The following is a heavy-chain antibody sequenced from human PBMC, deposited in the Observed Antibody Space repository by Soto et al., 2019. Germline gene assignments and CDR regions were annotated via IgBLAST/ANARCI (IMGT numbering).Heavy chain of an antibody. V-gene: IGHV4-34*01. CDR2: VNHTGST. J-gene: IGHJ4*02. D-gene: IGHD3-3*01. Sequence: TSDTLSLTCAVYGGSFSGYYGCWIRQPPGKGLEWIGEVNHTGSTNYNPSLKSRVSISMDTSKNQFSLNLDSVTAADTAVYFCARDFAYFDSWGQGTLVTVSS. CDR3: ARDFAYFDS. CDR1: GGSFSGYY.